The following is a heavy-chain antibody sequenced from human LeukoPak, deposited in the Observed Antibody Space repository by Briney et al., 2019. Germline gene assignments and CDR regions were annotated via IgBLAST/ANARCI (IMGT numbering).Heavy chain of an antibody. CDR2: IYFSGST. Sequence: SETLSLTCTVSGASISSHNYYWGWIRQPPGKGLEGIGSIYFSGSTYYNPSLKSRVTISVDTSKNQFSLKLSSVTAADTAVYYCARDIYRETPFFDYWGQGTLVTVSS. J-gene: IGHJ4*02. D-gene: IGHD5-24*01. CDR1: GASISSHNYY. CDR3: ARDIYRETPFFDY. V-gene: IGHV4-39*07.